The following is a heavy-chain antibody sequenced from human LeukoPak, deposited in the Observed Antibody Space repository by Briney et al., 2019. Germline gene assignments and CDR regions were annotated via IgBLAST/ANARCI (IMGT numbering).Heavy chain of an antibody. Sequence: PGGSLRLSCAASGFTFDDYAMHWVRQAPGKGLEWVSLISGDGGSIYYADSVKGRFTISRDNSKNSLYLQMNSLRTEDTALYYCAKFGDYSNLDAFDIWGQGTMVTVSS. V-gene: IGHV3-43*02. CDR1: GFTFDDYA. CDR3: AKFGDYSNLDAFDI. D-gene: IGHD4-11*01. J-gene: IGHJ3*02. CDR2: ISGDGGSI.